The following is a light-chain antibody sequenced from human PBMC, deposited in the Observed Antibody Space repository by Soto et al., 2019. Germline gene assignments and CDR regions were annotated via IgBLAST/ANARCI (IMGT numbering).Light chain of an antibody. V-gene: IGKV3-11*01. CDR2: DAS. CDR3: QQRSNWPPRIT. CDR1: QSVSSY. Sequence: EIVLTQSPATLSLSPGERATLSCRASQSVSSYLAWYQQKPGQAPRLLIYDASNRATGIPARFSGRGSGTDFTLTISSLEPEDFAVYYCQQRSNWPPRITFGQGTRLESK. J-gene: IGKJ5*01.